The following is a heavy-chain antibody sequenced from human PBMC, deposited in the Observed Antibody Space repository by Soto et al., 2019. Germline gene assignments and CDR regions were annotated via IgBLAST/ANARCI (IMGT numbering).Heavy chain of an antibody. CDR3: ARGVGSSPPQY. V-gene: IGHV4-59*02. D-gene: IGHD1-26*01. CDR1: GGSVSVYY. J-gene: IGHJ4*02. Sequence: SETLSLTCTISGGSVSVYYWSWIRQSTGQGLEWIGYIYASGSPYYNPFLRSRVTISADTSKNQISLKLTSPTAADTAVYYCARGVGSSPPQYWGRGTLVTVSS. CDR2: IYASGSP.